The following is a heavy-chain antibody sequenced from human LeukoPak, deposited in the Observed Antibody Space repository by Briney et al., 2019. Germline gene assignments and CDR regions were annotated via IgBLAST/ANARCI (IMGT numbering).Heavy chain of an antibody. Sequence: ASVKVSCKASGYTFTGYYIHWVRQAPGQGLEWMGWIVPNTGGTNYAQKFQGRVTMTGDTSISTAYMELTNLGSDDTAVYFCARSLIIPTAVTNWLDPWGPGTLVTVSS. CDR3: ARSLIIPTAVTNWLDP. CDR2: IVPNTGGT. D-gene: IGHD2-2*01. V-gene: IGHV1-2*02. J-gene: IGHJ5*02. CDR1: GYTFTGYY.